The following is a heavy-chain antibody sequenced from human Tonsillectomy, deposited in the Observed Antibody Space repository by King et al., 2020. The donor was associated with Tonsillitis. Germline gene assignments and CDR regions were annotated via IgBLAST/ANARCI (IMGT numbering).Heavy chain of an antibody. CDR3: VRDGRRFDWNYLDS. Sequence: VQLVESGGGLVQPGRSLRLSCTTSGFTFGDVGMSWFRQAPGKGLEWVGFIRSKGYGGTTDYAASVKGRFTITRDDASSIMYLQMNSLRTEDTAVYSCVRDGRRFDWNYLDSWGQGTLVTVSS. V-gene: IGHV3-49*03. CDR1: GFTFGDVG. J-gene: IGHJ4*02. D-gene: IGHD3-9*01. CDR2: IRSKGYGGTT.